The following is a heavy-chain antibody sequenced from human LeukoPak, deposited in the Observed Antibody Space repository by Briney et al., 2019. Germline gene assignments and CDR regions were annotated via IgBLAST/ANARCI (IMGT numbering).Heavy chain of an antibody. CDR2: IKEDGSEK. CDR1: GFNFGSYW. V-gene: IGHV3-7*01. CDR3: ARDSVSGSYNY. J-gene: IGHJ4*02. D-gene: IGHD1-26*01. Sequence: PGGSLRLSCAASGFNFGSYWMSWVRQAPGKGLEWVANIKEDGSEKNSVDSVKGRFTISRDNAKNSLYLQMNGLKAEDTAVYYCARDSVSGSYNYWGQGTLVTVSS.